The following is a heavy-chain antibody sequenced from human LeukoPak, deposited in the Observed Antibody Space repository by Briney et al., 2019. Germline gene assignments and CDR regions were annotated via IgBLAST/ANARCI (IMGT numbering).Heavy chain of an antibody. Sequence: SETLSLTCTVSGGSISSNYWSWNRQPPGKGLEWIGYIYYSGSTNYNPSLKSRVTISVDTSKNQFSLKLSSVTAADMAVYYCARDLGDYGFDYWGQGTLLTVSS. V-gene: IGHV4-59*01. CDR2: IYYSGST. D-gene: IGHD4-17*01. CDR1: GGSISSNY. CDR3: ARDLGDYGFDY. J-gene: IGHJ4*02.